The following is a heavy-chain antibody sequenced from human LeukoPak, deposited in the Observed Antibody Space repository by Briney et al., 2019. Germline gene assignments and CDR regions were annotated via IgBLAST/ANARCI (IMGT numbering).Heavy chain of an antibody. D-gene: IGHD3-10*01. V-gene: IGHV3-30-3*01. Sequence: GGSLRLSCAASGFTFSSYAINWVRQAPGKGLEWVAVISYNGTNKNYADSVKGRFTISRDSSKNTVYLEMNSLRGEDTAVYYCARDPEHYGSGSYLDYWGQGSLVTVSS. CDR1: GFTFSSYA. CDR3: ARDPEHYGSGSYLDY. CDR2: ISYNGTNK. J-gene: IGHJ4*02.